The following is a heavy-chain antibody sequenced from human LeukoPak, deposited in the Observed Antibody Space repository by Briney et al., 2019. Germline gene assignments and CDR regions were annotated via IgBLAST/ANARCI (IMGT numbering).Heavy chain of an antibody. CDR3: VKGRGYFDWLLDY. D-gene: IGHD3-9*01. J-gene: IGHJ4*02. V-gene: IGHV3-30*04. CDR2: LSHDGNKK. CDR1: GFTFSSYA. Sequence: GGSLRLSCAASGFTFSSYAMHWVRQAPGKGLEWLAFLSHDGNKKYFVDSVQGRFTISRDNSKNTLFLQMNNLRTEDTAVYYCVKGRGYFDWLLDYWGQGTLVTVSS.